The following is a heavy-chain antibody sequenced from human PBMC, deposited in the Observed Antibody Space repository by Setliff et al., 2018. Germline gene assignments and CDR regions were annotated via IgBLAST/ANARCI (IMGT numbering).Heavy chain of an antibody. V-gene: IGHV4-4*07. J-gene: IGHJ4*02. CDR2: IYSDENT. Sequence: ETLSLTCSESGGSINEYYWSWFRQPAGKGLAWIGHIYSDENTDYNPSLKSRVTMSADTSKNQFSLKLKAVTAADTAVYYCTRNFLGWLARFWGRGTLVTVSS. CDR3: TRNFLGWLARF. D-gene: IGHD6-19*01. CDR1: GGSINEYY.